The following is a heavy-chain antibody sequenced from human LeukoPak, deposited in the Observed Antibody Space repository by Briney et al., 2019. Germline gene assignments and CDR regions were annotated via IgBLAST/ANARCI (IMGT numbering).Heavy chain of an antibody. D-gene: IGHD3-22*01. V-gene: IGHV3-30*18. CDR2: ISYDGSNK. CDR3: AKDWVYYDSSGYREYFQH. CDR1: GFTFSYYW. Sequence: GGSLRLSCAASGFTFSYYWMHWVRQAPGKGLEWVAVISYDGSNKYYADSVKGRFTISRDNSKNTLYLQMNSQRAEDTAVYYCAKDWVYYDSSGYREYFQHWGQGTLVTVSS. J-gene: IGHJ1*01.